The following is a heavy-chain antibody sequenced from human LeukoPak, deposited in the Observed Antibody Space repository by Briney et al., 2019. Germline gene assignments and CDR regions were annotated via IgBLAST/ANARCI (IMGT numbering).Heavy chain of an antibody. Sequence: PSETLSLTCTVSGGSVNSGSYYWNWIRQPPGKGLEWIGYIYYSGSTNYNPSLKSRVTISVDTSKNQFSLKLSSVTAADTAVYYCARDGVPDTAMVTGRAYYYYGMDVWGQGTTVTVSS. V-gene: IGHV4-61*01. CDR1: GGSVNSGSYY. CDR2: IYYSGST. J-gene: IGHJ6*02. D-gene: IGHD5-18*01. CDR3: ARDGVPDTAMVTGRAYYYYGMDV.